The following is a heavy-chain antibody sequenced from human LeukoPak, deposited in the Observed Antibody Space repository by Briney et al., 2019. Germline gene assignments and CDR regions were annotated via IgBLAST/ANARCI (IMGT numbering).Heavy chain of an antibody. CDR2: MNPNSGNT. Sequence: ASVKVSCNTSGYTFSSYDVIWVRLAPGQGLEWMGWMNPNSGNTGFAQKFQGRVTMTGDTSISTAYMELSSLISDDTAVYYCARAIRNQLLSDYWGQGTLVTVSS. V-gene: IGHV1-8*01. D-gene: IGHD2-2*01. CDR1: GYTFSSYD. J-gene: IGHJ4*02. CDR3: ARAIRNQLLSDY.